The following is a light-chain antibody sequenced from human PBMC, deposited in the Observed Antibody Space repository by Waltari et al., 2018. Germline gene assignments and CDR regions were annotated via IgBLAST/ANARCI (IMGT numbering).Light chain of an antibody. J-gene: IGLJ3*02. Sequence: QVVLTQSPSASASLGASVKLTCTLSSGDSSYTIAWYQQQPEKGPRYLMRVNSDGSLSQGDGSPDRCAGVTSGAERYLTVSSLQSDDEADYYCQTWGSGILVFGGGTKLTVL. CDR2: VNSDGSL. V-gene: IGLV4-69*01. CDR3: QTWGSGILV. CDR1: SGDSSYT.